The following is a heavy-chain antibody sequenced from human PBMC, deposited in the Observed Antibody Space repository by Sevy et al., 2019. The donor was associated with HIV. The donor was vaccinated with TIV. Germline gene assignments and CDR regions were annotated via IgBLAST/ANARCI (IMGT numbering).Heavy chain of an antibody. V-gene: IGHV3-72*01. J-gene: IGHJ4*02. D-gene: IGHD6-13*01. CDR2: TRNKANGYTT. CDR3: ATHAGIAAAGRVFDY. CDR1: GFTFSDHY. Sequence: GGSLRLSCVASGFTFSDHYMEWVRQAPGKGLEWVGRTRNKANGYTTEYAASVKGRFTISRDESKNSLYVQMNSLKADDTAVYYCATHAGIAAAGRVFDYWGQGTLVTVSS.